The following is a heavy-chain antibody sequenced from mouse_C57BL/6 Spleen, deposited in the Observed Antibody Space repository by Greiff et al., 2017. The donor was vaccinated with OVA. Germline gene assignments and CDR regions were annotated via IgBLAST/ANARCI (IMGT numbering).Heavy chain of an antibody. J-gene: IGHJ3*01. V-gene: IGHV14-4*01. Sequence: VQLQQSGAELVRPGASVKLSCTASGFNITDAYMHWVKQRPEQGLEWIGWIDPENGNTEYASKFQGKATITEDTSSNTAYLQLSSLTSEDTAVYYCTTYYYGSPLAYWGQGTLVTVSA. D-gene: IGHD1-1*01. CDR1: GFNITDAY. CDR2: IDPENGNT. CDR3: TTYYYGSPLAY.